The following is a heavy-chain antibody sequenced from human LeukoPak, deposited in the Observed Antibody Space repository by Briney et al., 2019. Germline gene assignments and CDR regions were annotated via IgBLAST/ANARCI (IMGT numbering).Heavy chain of an antibody. J-gene: IGHJ4*02. CDR1: EFTFSSYS. CDR2: ISTSSSYI. CDR3: ARDPPRGRVHFDY. D-gene: IGHD3-10*01. V-gene: IGHV3-21*01. Sequence: PGGSLRLSCAASEFTFSSYSMNWVRQAPGKGLEWVSSISTSSSYINYVDSVKGRFTISRDNAKNSLYLQMNSLRAEDTAVYYCARDPPRGRVHFDYWGQGALVTVSS.